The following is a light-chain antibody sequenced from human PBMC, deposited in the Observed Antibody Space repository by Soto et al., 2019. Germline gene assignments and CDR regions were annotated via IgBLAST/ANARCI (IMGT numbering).Light chain of an antibody. V-gene: IGKV1-13*02. J-gene: IGKJ3*01. CDR2: DAS. Sequence: AIQLTQSPSSLSASVGDRVTITCRASQGISSALAWYQQKPGQAPKLLIYDASSLESGVPSRFSGSGSGTDFTLTISSLQPKDFATYYCQQFNSYPRTFGPGTKVDIK. CDR1: QGISSA. CDR3: QQFNSYPRT.